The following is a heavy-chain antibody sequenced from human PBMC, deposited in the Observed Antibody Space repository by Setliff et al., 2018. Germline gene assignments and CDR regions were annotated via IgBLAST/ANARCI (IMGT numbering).Heavy chain of an antibody. CDR1: GFSFGDYA. Sequence: PGGSLRLSCTTSGFSFGDYAITWVRQAPGKGLEWVGFIKSKAYGGTTEYAASVKGRFTISRDYSRNIAYVQRNSLKTEDTAVYYCTRVGRQLVYYYYGMDVWGQGTTVPVSS. CDR2: IKSKAYGGTT. D-gene: IGHD6-13*01. CDR3: TRVGRQLVYYYYGMDV. J-gene: IGHJ6*02. V-gene: IGHV3-49*04.